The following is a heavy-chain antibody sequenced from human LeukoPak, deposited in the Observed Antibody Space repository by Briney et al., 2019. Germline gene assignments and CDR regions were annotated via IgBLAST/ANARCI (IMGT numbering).Heavy chain of an antibody. V-gene: IGHV3-11*01. Sequence: GGSLRISCAASGFTFSDYYMSWIRQAPGKGLEWVSYISSSGSTIYYADSVKGRFTISRDNAKNSLYLQMNSLRAEDTAVYYCARVRYSSSPLLGYWGQGTLVTVSS. CDR3: ARVRYSSSPLLGY. D-gene: IGHD6-6*01. CDR1: GFTFSDYY. J-gene: IGHJ4*02. CDR2: ISSSGSTI.